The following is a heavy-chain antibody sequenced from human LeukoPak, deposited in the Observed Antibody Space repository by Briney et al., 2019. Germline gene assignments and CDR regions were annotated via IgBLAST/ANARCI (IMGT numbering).Heavy chain of an antibody. CDR1: GGSISSSSYY. J-gene: IGHJ3*02. CDR2: IYYSGST. D-gene: IGHD3-16*01. Sequence: PSETLSLTCTVSGGSISSSSYYWGWIRQPPGKGLEWIGYIYYSGSTNYNPSLKSRVTISVDTSKNQFSLKLSSVTAADTAVYYCARGLARRYMGGPADIWGQGTMVTVSS. V-gene: IGHV4-61*05. CDR3: ARGLARRYMGGPADI.